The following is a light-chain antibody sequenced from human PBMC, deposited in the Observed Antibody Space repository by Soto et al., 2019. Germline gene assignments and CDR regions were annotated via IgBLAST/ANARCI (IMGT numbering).Light chain of an antibody. J-gene: IGKJ1*01. CDR2: DAS. CDR3: HQRQYWPPIT. V-gene: IGKV3-11*01. CDR1: LSVSVY. Sequence: VVLTQSPATLSLSPGERATLSCRTSLSVSVYLDWYQQKPGQAPRLLISDASNRATGIPARFSGSGSGTDSTLTISSLEPEDFAVYYCHQRQYWPPITFGQGTKVDIK.